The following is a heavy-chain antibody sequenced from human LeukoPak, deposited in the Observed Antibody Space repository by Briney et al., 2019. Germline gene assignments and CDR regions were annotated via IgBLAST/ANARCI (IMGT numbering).Heavy chain of an antibody. Sequence: GGSLRLSCAASGFTVSSNYMSWVRQAPGKGLEWVSVIYSGGSTYYADSVKGRFTISRHNSKNTLYLQMNSLRAEDTAVYYCARVGTSSNYYYYMDVWGKGTTVTVSS. CDR2: IYSGGST. D-gene: IGHD1-1*01. CDR3: ARVGTSSNYYYYMDV. V-gene: IGHV3-53*01. CDR1: GFTVSSNY. J-gene: IGHJ6*03.